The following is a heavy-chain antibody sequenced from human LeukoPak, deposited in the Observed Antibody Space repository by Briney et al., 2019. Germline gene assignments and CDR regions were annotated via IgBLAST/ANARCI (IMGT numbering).Heavy chain of an antibody. Sequence: GGSLRLSCAASGFTFSDHYMDWVRQAPGKGLEWVGRIRNKANSYTTQYVASVNGRFTISRDDSKNSLYLHMNSLKTEDTAVYFCARVRLGAPTRVFDYWGQGSLVTVSS. V-gene: IGHV3-72*01. CDR2: IRNKANSYTT. J-gene: IGHJ4*02. D-gene: IGHD1-26*01. CDR3: ARVRLGAPTRVFDY. CDR1: GFTFSDHY.